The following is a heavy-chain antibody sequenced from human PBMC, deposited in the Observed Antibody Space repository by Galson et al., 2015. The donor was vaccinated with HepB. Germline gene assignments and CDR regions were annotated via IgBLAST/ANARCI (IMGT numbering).Heavy chain of an antibody. CDR1: GFTFSSHA. V-gene: IGHV3-23*01. D-gene: IGHD6-6*01. CDR2: ISGSGGST. J-gene: IGHJ4*02. Sequence: SLRLSCAASGFTFSSHAMSWVRQAPGKGLEWVSLISGSGGSTEYADSVKGRFTISRDNSKNTLYLRISSLRAEDTAVYYCAKGQSSSSTFDYWGQGTLVTVSS. CDR3: AKGQSSSSTFDY.